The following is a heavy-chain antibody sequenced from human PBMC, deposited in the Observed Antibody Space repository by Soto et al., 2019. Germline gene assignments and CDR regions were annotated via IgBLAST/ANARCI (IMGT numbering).Heavy chain of an antibody. V-gene: IGHV4-30-2*01. D-gene: IGHD3-10*01. CDR3: ARGSRLDAYDI. Sequence: QVQLQESGSGLVKPSETLSLTCAVSGDSISSGGHSWSWIRQPPGKGLEWIGHIYHTGTTYKNPSLKSRVSISLDMSKIQFSLKLTFVTAADTAVYGCARGSRLDAYDIWGQGTLVTVSS. CDR1: GDSISSGGHS. J-gene: IGHJ3*02. CDR2: IYHTGTT.